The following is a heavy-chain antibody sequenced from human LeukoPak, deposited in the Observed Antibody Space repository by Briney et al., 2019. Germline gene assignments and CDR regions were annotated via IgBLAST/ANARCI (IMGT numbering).Heavy chain of an antibody. CDR1: GYSISSGYY. CDR2: IFHSGST. Sequence: SETLSLTCTVSGYSISSGYYWGWIRQPPGKGLEWIGSIFHSGSTYYNPSLKSRVTISVDTSKNQFSLKLSSVTAADTAVYYCARGGRGSYYPLGYWGQGTLVTVSS. CDR3: ARGGRGSYYPLGY. D-gene: IGHD1-26*01. V-gene: IGHV4-38-2*02. J-gene: IGHJ4*02.